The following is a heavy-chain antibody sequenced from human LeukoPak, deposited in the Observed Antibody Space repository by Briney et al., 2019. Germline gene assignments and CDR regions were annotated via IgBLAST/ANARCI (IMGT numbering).Heavy chain of an antibody. CDR3: ATYKLYDTRSHSVRGDY. CDR1: GFTFSVSW. J-gene: IGHJ4*02. Sequence: PGGSLRLSCAASGFTFSVSWMSWVRRAPGKGLEWVANIKQDGSQKNYVDSVKGRFTISRDNAKNSLYLQMNSLRAEDTAVYYCATYKLYDTRSHSVRGDYWGQGTLVTVSS. D-gene: IGHD3-22*01. CDR2: IKQDGSQK. V-gene: IGHV3-7*01.